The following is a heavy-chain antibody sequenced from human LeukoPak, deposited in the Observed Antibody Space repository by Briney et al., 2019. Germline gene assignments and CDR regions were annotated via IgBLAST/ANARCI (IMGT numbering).Heavy chain of an antibody. CDR2: ISDSGGRT. V-gene: IGHV3-23*01. Sequence: GGSLRLSCAVSGITLSNYGMSWVRRAPGKGLEWVAGISDSGGRTNYADSVKGRFTISRDNPKNTLYLQMNSLSAEDTAVYYCAKRGNPAVGHHYLDVWGKGTTVSVSS. J-gene: IGHJ6*03. CDR3: AKRGNPAVGHHYLDV. CDR1: GITLSNYG. D-gene: IGHD2-2*01.